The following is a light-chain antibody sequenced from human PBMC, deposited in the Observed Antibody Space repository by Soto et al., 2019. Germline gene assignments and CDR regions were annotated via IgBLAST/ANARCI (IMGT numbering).Light chain of an antibody. CDR3: QQSNNWPHT. Sequence: EIVMTQSPATRSVSPGERATLSCRASQSVRSDLAWYLLKPGQAPSLLIYGASTRATGMPARFSGSGSGTEFTLTISSLQSEDFEVYYCQQSNNWPHTLGQGTKLEIK. CDR1: QSVRSD. J-gene: IGKJ2*01. V-gene: IGKV3-15*01. CDR2: GAS.